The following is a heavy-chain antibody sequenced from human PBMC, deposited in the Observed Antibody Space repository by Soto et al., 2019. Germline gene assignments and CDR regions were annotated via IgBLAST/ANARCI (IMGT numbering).Heavy chain of an antibody. CDR2: IYTSGST. J-gene: IGHJ3*02. D-gene: IGHD3-22*01. Sequence: SETLSLTCTFSGGSISSYYWSWIRQPAGKGLEWIGRIYTSGSTNYNPSLKSRVTMSVDTSKNQFSLKLSSVTAADTAVYYCARDPYDSSGYYSDAFDIWGQGTMVTVSS. CDR1: GGSISSYY. CDR3: ARDPYDSSGYYSDAFDI. V-gene: IGHV4-4*07.